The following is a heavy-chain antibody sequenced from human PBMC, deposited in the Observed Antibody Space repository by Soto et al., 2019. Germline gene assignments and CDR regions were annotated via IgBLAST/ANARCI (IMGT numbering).Heavy chain of an antibody. J-gene: IGHJ6*02. CDR3: ARDGYSSGMDV. D-gene: IGHD6-13*01. Sequence: PSETLSLTCSVSGASITTYYWSWIRQPPGKGLEWIGEINHSGSTNYNPSLKSRVTISVDTSKNQFSLKLSSVTAADTAVYYCARDGYSSGMDVWGQGTTVTVSS. V-gene: IGHV4-59*01. CDR2: INHSGST. CDR1: GASITTYY.